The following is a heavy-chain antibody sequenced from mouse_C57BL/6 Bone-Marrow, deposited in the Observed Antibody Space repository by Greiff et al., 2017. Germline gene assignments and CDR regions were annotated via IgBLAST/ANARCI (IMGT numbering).Heavy chain of an antibody. CDR3: ARGGNYGGYYFDY. J-gene: IGHJ2*01. D-gene: IGHD2-1*01. CDR2: FHPYNDDT. Sequence: QVQLKQSGAELVKPGASVKMSCKASGYTFTTYPLEWMKQTHGKSLEWIGNFHPYNDDTKYNEKFKGKATLTVEKSSSTVYLELSRLTSDDAAVYYCARGGNYGGYYFDYWGQGTTLTVSS. V-gene: IGHV1-47*01. CDR1: GYTFTTYP.